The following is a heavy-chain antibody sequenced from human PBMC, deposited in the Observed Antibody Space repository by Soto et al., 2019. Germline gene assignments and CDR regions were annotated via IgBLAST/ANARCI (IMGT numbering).Heavy chain of an antibody. CDR1: GGSISSGGYY. Sequence: SDTLSITCTVSGGSISSGGYYWSWIRQHPGKGLEWIGYIYYSGSTYYNPSLKSRVTISVDTSKNQFSLKLSSVTAADTAVYYCARVSTGWFDPWGQGTLVTVSS. V-gene: IGHV4-31*03. D-gene: IGHD4-17*01. J-gene: IGHJ5*02. CDR2: IYYSGST. CDR3: ARVSTGWFDP.